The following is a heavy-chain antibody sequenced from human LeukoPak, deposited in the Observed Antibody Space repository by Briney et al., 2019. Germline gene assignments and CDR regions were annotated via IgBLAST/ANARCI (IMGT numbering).Heavy chain of an antibody. J-gene: IGHJ4*02. Sequence: ASVKVSCKASGYIFTGYYIHWVRQAPGQGLEWVGWINPNNGGTNYAQKFQDRVTMTRDTSINSAYMELTGLISDDTAMYYCARGVYTHGNDYWGQGTLVTVSS. CDR3: ARGVYTHGNDY. V-gene: IGHV1-2*02. D-gene: IGHD6-13*01. CDR2: INPNNGGT. CDR1: GYIFTGYY.